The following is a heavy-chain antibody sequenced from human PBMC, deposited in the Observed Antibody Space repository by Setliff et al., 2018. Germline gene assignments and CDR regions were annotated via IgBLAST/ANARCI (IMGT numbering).Heavy chain of an antibody. V-gene: IGHV4-4*07. CDR1: GDSISTYY. CDR2: VFVDGST. Sequence: SETLSLTCTGSGDSISTYYWSWIRRPAGKGLEWIGRVFVDGSTNYNPSLKSRVTMSVDTSKNQFSLKLTSVTAADTAIYYCARDTSSDWAAWFDPWSQGILVTVSS. D-gene: IGHD3-22*01. CDR3: ARDTSSDWAAWFDP. J-gene: IGHJ5*02.